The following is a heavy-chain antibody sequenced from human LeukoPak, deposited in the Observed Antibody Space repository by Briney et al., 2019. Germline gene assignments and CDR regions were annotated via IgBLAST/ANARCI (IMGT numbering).Heavy chain of an antibody. V-gene: IGHV4-59*01. CDR3: ARVGVGYFDSSGYYRPDAFDI. CDR1: GGSMTTYY. Sequence: SETLSLTCTVSGGSMTTYYWSWLRQPPGQGLEWIGYIYSSGSTNYNPSLKSRVSISVDTSKNQFSLKLSSVTAADTAVYYCARVGVGYFDSSGYYRPDAFDIWGQGTMVTVSS. J-gene: IGHJ3*02. D-gene: IGHD3-22*01. CDR2: IYSSGST.